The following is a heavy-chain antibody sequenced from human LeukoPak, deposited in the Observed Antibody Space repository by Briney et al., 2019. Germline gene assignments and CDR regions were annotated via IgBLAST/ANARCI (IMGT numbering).Heavy chain of an antibody. Sequence: SETLSLTCTVSGGSISTYYWSWIRQPPGKGLEWIGYIHYSGSTNYNPSLESRVTISVDTSKNQFSLKLSSVTAADTAVYYCARGGEYFDSNDYIKTFDYWGQGTLVTVSS. CDR1: GGSISTYY. CDR3: ARGGEYFDSNDYIKTFDY. CDR2: IHYSGST. J-gene: IGHJ4*02. V-gene: IGHV4-59*01. D-gene: IGHD3-22*01.